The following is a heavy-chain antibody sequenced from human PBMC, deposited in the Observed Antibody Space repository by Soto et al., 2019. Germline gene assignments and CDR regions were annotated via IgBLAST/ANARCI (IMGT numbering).Heavy chain of an antibody. J-gene: IGHJ6*02. CDR1: GDTFKNCV. CDR3: AAELGFGKLSVV. D-gene: IGHD3-10*01. Sequence: QVQVVKSGVEVRRPGSSVKVSCKASGDTFKNCVISWVRQAPGPGLEWMGGIIPLFGTTDFAQRFQGRLTITTDESTTTAYMELSRLRSEDTATYYCAAELGFGKLSVVWGQGTTVIVSS. CDR2: IIPLFGTT. V-gene: IGHV1-69*01.